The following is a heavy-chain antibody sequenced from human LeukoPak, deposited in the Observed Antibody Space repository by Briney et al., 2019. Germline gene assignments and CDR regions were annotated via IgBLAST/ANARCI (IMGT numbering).Heavy chain of an antibody. CDR1: GYTFTSYD. J-gene: IGHJ1*01. CDR2: MNPNSGNT. V-gene: IGHV1-8*01. D-gene: IGHD6-13*01. Sequence: GASVKVSCKASGYTFTSYDINWVRQATGQGLEWMGWMNPNSGNTGYAQKFQGRVTMTRNTSISTAYMELSSLRSEDTAVYYCARRRYSSSWYSTPAEYFQHWGQGTLVTVSS. CDR3: ARRRYSSSWYSTPAEYFQH.